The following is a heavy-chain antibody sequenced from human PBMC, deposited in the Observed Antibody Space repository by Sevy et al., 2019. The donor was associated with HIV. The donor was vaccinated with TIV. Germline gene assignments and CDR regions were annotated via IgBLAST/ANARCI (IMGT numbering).Heavy chain of an antibody. CDR2: ISYDGSNK. J-gene: IGHJ6*03. CDR1: GFTFSSYA. CDR3: ARDGRGSGLRHYYYYYMDV. V-gene: IGHV3-30-3*01. Sequence: GGSLRLSCAASGFTFSSYAMHWVRQAPGKGLEWVAVISYDGSNKYYADSVKGRFTISRDKSKNTLYLQMNSLRAEDTAVYYCARDGRGSGLRHYYYYYMDVWGKGTTVTVSS. D-gene: IGHD4-17*01.